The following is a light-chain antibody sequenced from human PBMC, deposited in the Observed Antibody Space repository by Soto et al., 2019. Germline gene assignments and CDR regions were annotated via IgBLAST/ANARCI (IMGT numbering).Light chain of an antibody. CDR1: SSDVGGYNY. Sequence: QSVLTQPASVSVSPGQSITISCTGTSSDVGGYNYVSWYQQHPGKAPKLMIYDVSNRPSGVSSRFSGSKSRNTASLTISRLQGEDVADYYCSSYTSSSSYVFGTGTKVTVL. J-gene: IGLJ1*01. CDR2: DVS. V-gene: IGLV2-14*01. CDR3: SSYTSSSSYV.